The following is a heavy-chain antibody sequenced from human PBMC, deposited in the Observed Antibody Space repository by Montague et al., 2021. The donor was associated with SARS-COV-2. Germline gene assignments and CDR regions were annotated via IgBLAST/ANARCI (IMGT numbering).Heavy chain of an antibody. CDR1: GGSISSSSYY. CDR2: IYYSGST. V-gene: IGHV4-39*01. D-gene: IGHD6-19*01. J-gene: IGHJ4*02. CDR3: ARHRGGGLVSTPRSFDY. Sequence: SETLSLTCTVSGGSISSSSYYWGWIRQPPGKGLEWIGSIYYSGSTXYNPSLKSRVTISVDTSKNQFSLKLSSVTAADTAVYYCARHRGGGLVSTPRSFDYWGQGTLVTVSS.